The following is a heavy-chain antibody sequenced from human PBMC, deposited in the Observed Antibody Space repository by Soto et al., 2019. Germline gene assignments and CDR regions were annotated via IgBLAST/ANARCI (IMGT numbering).Heavy chain of an antibody. J-gene: IGHJ4*02. V-gene: IGHV4-30-2*01. Sequence: SETLSLTCAVSGGSISSGGYSWSWIRQPPRKGLEWIGYIYHSGSTYYNPSLKSRVTISVDRSKNQFSLKLSSVSALDTAVYYCARLTTVFHFDYWGQGTLVTVSS. D-gene: IGHD4-4*01. CDR2: IYHSGST. CDR3: ARLTTVFHFDY. CDR1: GGSISSGGYS.